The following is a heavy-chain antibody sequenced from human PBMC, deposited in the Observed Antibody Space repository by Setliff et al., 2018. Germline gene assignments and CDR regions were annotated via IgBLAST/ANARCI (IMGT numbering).Heavy chain of an antibody. J-gene: IGHJ4*02. V-gene: IGHV3-48*01. Sequence: PGGSLRLSCAASGFTFSTYAMNWLRQAPGKGLEWVSYISSSSGLIYYADSVKGRFTISGDEAKNSLYLQMNSLRTEDTAVYYCARSAVAVPGQFYFDNWGQGTQVTVSS. CDR1: GFTFSTYA. CDR3: ARSAVAVPGQFYFDN. D-gene: IGHD6-19*01. CDR2: ISSSSGLI.